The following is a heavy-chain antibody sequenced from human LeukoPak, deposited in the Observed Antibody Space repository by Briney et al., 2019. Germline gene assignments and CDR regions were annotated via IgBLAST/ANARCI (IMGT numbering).Heavy chain of an antibody. Sequence: GGSLRLSCTTSGFTFDDYGMSWVRQAPGKGLEWVSGINWNGGNTGYADSVKGRFTISRDNAKNSLYLQMNSLRAEDTALYYCARDAYYDSPGYYYMDVWGKGTTVTVSS. J-gene: IGHJ6*03. CDR3: ARDAYYDSPGYYYMDV. CDR1: GFTFDDYG. CDR2: INWNGGNT. D-gene: IGHD3-22*01. V-gene: IGHV3-20*04.